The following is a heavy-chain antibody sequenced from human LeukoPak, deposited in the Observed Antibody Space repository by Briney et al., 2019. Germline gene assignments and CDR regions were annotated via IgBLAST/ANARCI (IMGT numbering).Heavy chain of an antibody. CDR2: IYYSGST. Sequence: ASETLSLTCSVSGGSINNYYWSWIRQPPGKGLEWIGYIYYSGSTKYNPSLKSRVTISVDTSKNQFSLKVRSVTAADTAVYYCARHAAPGAYHFDYWGQGTLVTVSS. CDR3: ARHAAPGAYHFDY. CDR1: GGSINNYY. V-gene: IGHV4-59*01. D-gene: IGHD3-16*01. J-gene: IGHJ4*02.